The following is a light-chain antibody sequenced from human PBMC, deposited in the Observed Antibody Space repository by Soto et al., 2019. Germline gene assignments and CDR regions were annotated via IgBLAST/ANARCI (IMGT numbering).Light chain of an antibody. CDR3: QQYTRYPYT. CDR2: DAS. Sequence: DIQMTQSPSTLSASVGDRVSISCQASQSLDKRLAWYQQKPGEAPKLLVSDASNLERGVSSRFTGSGSGTEFTLTISSLQPDAFATYYCQQYTRYPYTFGQGTKLEIK. J-gene: IGKJ2*01. CDR1: QSLDKR. V-gene: IGKV1-5*01.